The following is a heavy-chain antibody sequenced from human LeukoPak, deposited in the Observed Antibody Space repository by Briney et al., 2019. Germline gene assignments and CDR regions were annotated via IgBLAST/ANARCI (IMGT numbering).Heavy chain of an antibody. Sequence: SVKVSCKASGGTFSSYAIGWVRQAPGQGLEWMGRIIPIFGTANYAQKFQGRVTITTDESTSTAYMELSSLRSEDTAVYYCARDQQWLAKEDLNWFDPWGQGTLVTVSS. CDR3: ARDQQWLAKEDLNWFDP. D-gene: IGHD6-19*01. J-gene: IGHJ5*02. CDR1: GGTFSSYA. V-gene: IGHV1-69*05. CDR2: IIPIFGTA.